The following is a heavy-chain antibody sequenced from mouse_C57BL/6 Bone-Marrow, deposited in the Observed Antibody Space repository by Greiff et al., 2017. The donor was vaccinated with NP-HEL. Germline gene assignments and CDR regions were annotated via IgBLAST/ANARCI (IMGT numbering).Heavy chain of an antibody. CDR1: GYTFTEYT. V-gene: IGHV1-62-2*01. CDR2: FYPGSGSI. Sequence: QVQLQQSGAELVKPGASVKLSCKASGYTFTEYTIHWVKQRSGQGLEWIGWFYPGSGSIKYNEKFKDKATLTADKSSSTVYMELSRLTSEDSAVYFCARHEDPIYYDYDGYYFDYWGQGTTLTVSS. D-gene: IGHD2-4*01. CDR3: ARHEDPIYYDYDGYYFDY. J-gene: IGHJ2*01.